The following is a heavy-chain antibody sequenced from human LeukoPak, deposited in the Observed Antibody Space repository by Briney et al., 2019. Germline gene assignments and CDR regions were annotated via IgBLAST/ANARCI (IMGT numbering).Heavy chain of an antibody. J-gene: IGHJ4*02. CDR1: GFTVSSNY. CDR2: IYSGGNT. V-gene: IGHV3-66*01. D-gene: IGHD6-19*01. CDR3: ARDSGWSHYFDY. Sequence: GGSLRLSCAASGFTVSSNYMSWVRQAPGKGLEWVSVIYSGGNTYYADSVKGRFTISRDNSKNTLYLQMNSLRAEDTAVYYCARDSGWSHYFDYWGQGTLVTVSS.